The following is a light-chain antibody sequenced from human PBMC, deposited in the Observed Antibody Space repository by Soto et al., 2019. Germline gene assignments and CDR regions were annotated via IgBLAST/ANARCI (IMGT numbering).Light chain of an antibody. V-gene: IGKV1-5*01. CDR3: QQYNTYST. CDR1: QSISSW. Sequence: DIQMTHSPSTLSASVGDRVTITCRASQSISSWLAWYQQKPGDAPNLLIYDASSLESGVPSRFSGSGSGTEFTLTISSLQPDDFATYYCQQYNTYSTFGQGTKVDIK. J-gene: IGKJ1*01. CDR2: DAS.